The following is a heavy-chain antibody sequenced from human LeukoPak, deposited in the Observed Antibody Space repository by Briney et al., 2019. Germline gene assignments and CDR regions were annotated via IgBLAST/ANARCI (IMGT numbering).Heavy chain of an antibody. J-gene: IGHJ6*02. V-gene: IGHV3-7*05. CDR2: IKEDGSQM. CDR3: ARGIRGSGYGMDV. CDR1: GFTFSSYW. D-gene: IGHD5-18*01. Sequence: QAGGSLRLSCGASGFTFSSYWMSWVRQAPGKGLEWVANIKEDGSQMFYVDSVRGRFTVSRDNARNSVFLQMNSLRVEDTALYYCARGIRGSGYGMDVWGQGTTVTVSS.